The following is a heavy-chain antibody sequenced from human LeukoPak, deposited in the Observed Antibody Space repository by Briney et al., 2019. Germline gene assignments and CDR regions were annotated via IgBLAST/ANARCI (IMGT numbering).Heavy chain of an antibody. CDR2: ISSSSSYI. CDR1: GFTFSSYS. CDR3: APGRAVGGFDP. J-gene: IGHJ5*02. D-gene: IGHD3-10*01. Sequence: GGSLRLSCAASGFTFSSYSMNWVRQAPGKGLEWVSSISSSSSYIYYADSVKGRFTISRDNAKNSLYLQMNSLRAEDTAVYYCAPGRAVGGFDPWGQGTLVTVSS. V-gene: IGHV3-21*01.